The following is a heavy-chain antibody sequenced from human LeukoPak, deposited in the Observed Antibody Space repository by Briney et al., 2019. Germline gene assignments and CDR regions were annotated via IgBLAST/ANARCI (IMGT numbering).Heavy chain of an antibody. Sequence: PGGSLRLSCAASGXTFSSYEVNWVRQAPGKGLEWVSYISSSASTIYYADSVKGRFTISRDNAKNSLYLQMNSLRAEDTAVYYCAREGDNDAFDIWGQGTMVTVSS. V-gene: IGHV3-48*03. J-gene: IGHJ3*02. CDR2: ISSSASTI. CDR1: GXTFSSYE. D-gene: IGHD3-16*01. CDR3: AREGDNDAFDI.